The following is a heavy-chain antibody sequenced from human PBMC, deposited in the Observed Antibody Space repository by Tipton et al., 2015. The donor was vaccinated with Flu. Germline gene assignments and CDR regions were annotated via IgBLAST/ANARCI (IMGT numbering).Heavy chain of an antibody. CDR2: IYTSGST. Sequence: TLSLTCTVSGDSISSYYWSWIRQPAGKGLEWLGRIYTSGSTNYNPSLKSRVTMSGDTSKNQFSLKLSSVTAADTAVYYCARRPCSGGNCYVKGAFDIWGQGTMVTVSS. V-gene: IGHV4-4*07. CDR3: ARRPCSGGNCYVKGAFDI. D-gene: IGHD2-15*01. CDR1: GDSISSYY. J-gene: IGHJ3*02.